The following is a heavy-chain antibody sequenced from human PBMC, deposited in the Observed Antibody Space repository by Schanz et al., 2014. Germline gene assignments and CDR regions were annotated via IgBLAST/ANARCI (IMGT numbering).Heavy chain of an antibody. V-gene: IGHV1-18*01. CDR3: ARVVRSDYLSELDF. CDR1: GYTFTSSG. CDR2: ISPYNGNT. D-gene: IGHD4-17*01. Sequence: QVQLVQSGAEVKKPGASVKVSCKASGYTFTSSGFSWVRQAPGQGLEWMGWISPYNGNTKYAEKLEDRVTMTTDISTSTAYMQLRSLTSDDTAVYYCARVVRSDYLSELDFWGQGTQVIVSS. J-gene: IGHJ4*02.